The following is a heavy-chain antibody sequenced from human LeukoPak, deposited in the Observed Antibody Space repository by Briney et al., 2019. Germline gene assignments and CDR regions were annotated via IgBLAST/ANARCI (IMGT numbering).Heavy chain of an antibody. CDR3: TRLLAEGS. Sequence: GRSLRLSCAASGFTFSSYGVHWVRQASGKGLEWVGRIRSKANSYATTHAASVKGRFTISRDDSTNTVYLQMNSLKAEDTAVYYCTRLLAEGSWGQGTLVTVSS. CDR2: IRSKANSYAT. J-gene: IGHJ4*02. CDR1: GFTFSSYG. V-gene: IGHV3-73*01.